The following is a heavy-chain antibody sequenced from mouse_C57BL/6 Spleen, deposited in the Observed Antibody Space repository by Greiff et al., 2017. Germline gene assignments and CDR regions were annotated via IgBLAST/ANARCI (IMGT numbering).Heavy chain of an antibody. J-gene: IGHJ4*01. CDR3: VRHDDGYLYYAMDY. D-gene: IGHD2-3*01. CDR2: IRSKSNNYAT. Sequence: EVQLVESGGGLVQPKGSLKLSCAASGFSFNTYAMNWVRQAPGKGLEWVARIRSKSNNYATYYADSVKDRFTISRDDSESMLYLQMNNLKTEDTAMYDCVRHDDGYLYYAMDYWGQGTSVTVSS. V-gene: IGHV10-1*01. CDR1: GFSFNTYA.